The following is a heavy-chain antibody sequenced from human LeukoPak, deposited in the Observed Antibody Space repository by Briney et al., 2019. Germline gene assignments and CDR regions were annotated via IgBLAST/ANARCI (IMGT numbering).Heavy chain of an antibody. V-gene: IGHV3-23*01. CDR3: ARRSTSSTTFDY. CDR2: ISDSGVTT. Sequence: GGSLRLSCAATGFTFSSHDINWVRQAPGKGLEWVSSISDSGVTTYYADSVKGRLTISRDNSKNTLSLQMNSLRAEDTAVYYCARRSTSSTTFDYWSQGTLVTVSS. D-gene: IGHD1-1*01. CDR1: GFTFSSHD. J-gene: IGHJ4*02.